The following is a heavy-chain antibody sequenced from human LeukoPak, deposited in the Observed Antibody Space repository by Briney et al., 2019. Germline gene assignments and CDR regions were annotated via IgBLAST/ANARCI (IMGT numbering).Heavy chain of an antibody. CDR1: GGTFSSYA. Sequence: GASVKVSCKASGGTFSSYAISWVRQAPGQGLEWMGGIIPIFGTANYAQKFQGRVTITADESTSTAYMELSSLRSEDTAVYYCARGAPTSSGWYPLGYWGQGTLVTVSS. V-gene: IGHV1-69*13. CDR3: ARGAPTSSGWYPLGY. J-gene: IGHJ4*02. D-gene: IGHD6-19*01. CDR2: IIPIFGTA.